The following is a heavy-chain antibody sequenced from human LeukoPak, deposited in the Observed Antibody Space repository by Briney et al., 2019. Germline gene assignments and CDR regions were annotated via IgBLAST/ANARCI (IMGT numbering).Heavy chain of an antibody. D-gene: IGHD5-24*01. Sequence: PSETLSLTCTVSGGSISSSSYYWGWIRQPPGKGLQWIGSIYYSGSTYYNPSLKSRVTISVDTSKNQFSLKVSSVTDADTAVYYCARHVGGPERWLQLIDYWGQGTLVTVSS. J-gene: IGHJ4*02. CDR2: IYYSGST. CDR1: GGSISSSSYY. CDR3: ARHVGGPERWLQLIDY. V-gene: IGHV4-39*01.